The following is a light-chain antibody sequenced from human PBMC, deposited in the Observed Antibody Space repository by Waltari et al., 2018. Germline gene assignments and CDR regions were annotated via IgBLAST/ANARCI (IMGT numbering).Light chain of an antibody. CDR1: SSDVGGYNS. J-gene: IGLJ1*01. CDR2: EVS. Sequence: SALTQPPSASGSPGQSVNISCPGTSSDVGGYNSVPWYQQHQGKAPKLMIYEVSKRPSGVPDRFSGSKSGNTASLTVSGLQAEDEADYYCSSYAGSNNLGVFGTGTKVTVL. V-gene: IGLV2-8*01. CDR3: SSYAGSNNLGV.